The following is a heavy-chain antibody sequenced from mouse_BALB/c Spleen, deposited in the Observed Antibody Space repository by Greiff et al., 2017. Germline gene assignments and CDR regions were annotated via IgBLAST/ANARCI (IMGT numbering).Heavy chain of an antibody. CDR3: TRGGLETY. D-gene: IGHD2-4*01. CDR2: INPSNGGT. CDR1: GYTFTSYY. Sequence: QVHVKQSGAELVKPGASVKLSCKASGYTFTSYYMYWVKQRPGQGLEWIGEINPSNGGTNFNEKFKSKATLTVDKSSSTAYMQLSSLTSEDSAVYYCTRGGLETYWGQGTLVTVSA. V-gene: IGHV1S81*02. J-gene: IGHJ3*01.